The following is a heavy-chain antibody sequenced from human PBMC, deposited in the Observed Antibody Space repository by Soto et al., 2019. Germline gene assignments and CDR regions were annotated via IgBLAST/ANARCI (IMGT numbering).Heavy chain of an antibody. Sequence: GGSLRLSCAASGFTFSSYGMHWVRQAPGKGLEWVAVISYDGSNKYYADSVKGRFTISRDNSKNTLYLQMNSLRAEDTAVYYCAKSYYDSSGYAFDYWGQGTLVTVSS. V-gene: IGHV3-30*18. J-gene: IGHJ4*02. CDR3: AKSYYDSSGYAFDY. CDR2: ISYDGSNK. CDR1: GFTFSSYG. D-gene: IGHD3-22*01.